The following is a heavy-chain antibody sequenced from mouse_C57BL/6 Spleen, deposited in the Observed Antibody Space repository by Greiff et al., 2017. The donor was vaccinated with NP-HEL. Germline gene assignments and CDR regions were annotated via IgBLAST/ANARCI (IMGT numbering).Heavy chain of an antibody. V-gene: IGHV1-80*01. CDR1: GYAFSSYW. J-gene: IGHJ1*03. D-gene: IGHD1-1*01. Sequence: QVQLQQSGAELVKPGASVKISCKASGYAFSSYWMNWVKQRPGKGLEWIGQIYPGDGDTNYNGKFKGKATLTADKSSSTAYMQLSSLTSEDSAVYFCARRATVVATTWWYFDVWGTWTTVTVSS. CDR2: IYPGDGDT. CDR3: ARRATVVATTWWYFDV.